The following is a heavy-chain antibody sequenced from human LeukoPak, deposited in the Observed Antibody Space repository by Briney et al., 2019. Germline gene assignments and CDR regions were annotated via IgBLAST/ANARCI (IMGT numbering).Heavy chain of an antibody. CDR2: IYYSGST. D-gene: IGHD4-11*01. J-gene: IGHJ5*02. Sequence: SEPLSLTCTVSGGSISSSSYYWGWIRQPPAKGLGWIGRIYYSGSTYYNPSLKSRVTISVDTSKNQFSLKLSSVTAADTAVYYCARDGARVTVTMANWFDPWGQGTLVTVSS. CDR1: GGSISSSSYY. V-gene: IGHV4-39*07. CDR3: ARDGARVTVTMANWFDP.